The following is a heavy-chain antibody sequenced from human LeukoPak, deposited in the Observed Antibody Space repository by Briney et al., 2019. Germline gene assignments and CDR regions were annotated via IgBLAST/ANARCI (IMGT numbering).Heavy chain of an antibody. CDR1: GFTFSSYS. D-gene: IGHD3-16*01. CDR3: AGALGYFDF. J-gene: IGHJ4*02. CDR2: ISSSSSTI. Sequence: GGSLRLSCAASGFTFSSYSMNWVRQAPGKGLEWVSYISSSSSTIYYADSVKGRFTISRDNAKNSLYLQMNSLRAEDTAVYYCAGALGYFDFWGQGTLVTVSS. V-gene: IGHV3-48*01.